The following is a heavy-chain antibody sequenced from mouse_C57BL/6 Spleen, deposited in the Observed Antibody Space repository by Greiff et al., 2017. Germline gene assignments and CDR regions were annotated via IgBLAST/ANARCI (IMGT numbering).Heavy chain of an antibody. CDR2: ISDGGSYT. Sequence: EVMLVESGGGLVKPGGSLKLSCAASGFTFSSYAMSWVRQTPEKRLEWVATISDGGSYTYYPDNVKGRFTISRDNAKSNLYLQMSHLKSEDTAMYYCAIDEAYYSNCVSWFAYWGQGTLVTVSA. J-gene: IGHJ3*01. CDR1: GFTFSSYA. CDR3: AIDEAYYSNCVSWFAY. D-gene: IGHD2-5*01. V-gene: IGHV5-4*01.